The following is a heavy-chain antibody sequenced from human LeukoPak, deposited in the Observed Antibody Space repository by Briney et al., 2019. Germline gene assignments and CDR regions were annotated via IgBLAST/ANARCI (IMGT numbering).Heavy chain of an antibody. V-gene: IGHV3-23*01. Sequence: PGGSLRLSCAASGFTFSSYAMSWVRQAPGKGLEWVSAISGSGGSTYYADSVKGRFTISRDNSKNTLYLQMNSLRAEGTAVYYCAKGMGVLGATTNFDYWGQGTLVTVSS. D-gene: IGHD1-26*01. CDR1: GFTFSSYA. CDR2: ISGSGGST. J-gene: IGHJ4*02. CDR3: AKGMGVLGATTNFDY.